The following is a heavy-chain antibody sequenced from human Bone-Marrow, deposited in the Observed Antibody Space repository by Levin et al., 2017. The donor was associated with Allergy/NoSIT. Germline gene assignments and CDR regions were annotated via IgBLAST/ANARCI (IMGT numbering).Heavy chain of an antibody. V-gene: IGHV5-51*01. CDR2: IYPDDSDT. CDR3: ARSFYDSGGDIDH. D-gene: IGHD3-22*01. J-gene: IGHJ4*02. Sequence: GESLKISCQASGYTFPKYWIGWVRQMPGKGLEWVGIIYPDDSDTRYRPSFQGHVTISVDKSLSTVYLQWSSLRASDTAFYYCARSFYDSGGDIDHWGQGTQVTVSS. CDR1: GYTFPKYW.